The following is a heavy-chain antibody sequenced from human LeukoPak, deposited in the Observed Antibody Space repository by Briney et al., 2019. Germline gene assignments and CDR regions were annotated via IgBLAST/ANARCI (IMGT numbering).Heavy chain of an antibody. V-gene: IGHV4-61*02. J-gene: IGHJ5*02. CDR3: ARDLVPRLNHYYDFGSFDP. CDR1: GGSISSGGYY. Sequence: SETLSLTCTVSGGSISSGGYYWSWIRQHPGKGLEWIGRIYTSGSTSGSTNYNPSLMSRITMSVDTSKNQFSLRLNSVTAADTPVYYCARDLVPRLNHYYDFGSFDPGGRGILVPVSS. CDR2: IYTSGSTSGST. D-gene: IGHD3-3*01.